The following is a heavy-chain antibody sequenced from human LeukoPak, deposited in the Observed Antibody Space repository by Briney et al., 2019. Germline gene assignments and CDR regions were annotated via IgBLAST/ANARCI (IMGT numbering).Heavy chain of an antibody. D-gene: IGHD3-10*01. CDR2: ISGSGGGT. V-gene: IGHV3-23*01. Sequence: GGSLRLSCAASGFTFSSYGMSWVRQAPGKGLEWVSAISGSGGGTYYADSVKGRFTISRDNSKNTLYLQMNSLRAEDTAVYYCAKDLLGYGSGVYDYWGQGTLVTVSS. CDR1: GFTFSSYG. CDR3: AKDLLGYGSGVYDY. J-gene: IGHJ4*02.